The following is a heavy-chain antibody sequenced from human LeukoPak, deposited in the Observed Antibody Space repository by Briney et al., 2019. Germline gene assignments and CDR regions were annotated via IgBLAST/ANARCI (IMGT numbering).Heavy chain of an antibody. CDR1: GFTVSSNY. Sequence: PGGSLRLSCAASGFTVSSNYMSWVRQAPGKGLEWVSVIYSGGSTYYADSVKGRFTISRDNSKNTLYLQMNSLRAEDTAVYYCAKDRVDYGDHYYYGMDVWGQGTTVTVSS. CDR2: IYSGGST. D-gene: IGHD4-17*01. J-gene: IGHJ6*02. CDR3: AKDRVDYGDHYYYGMDV. V-gene: IGHV3-66*01.